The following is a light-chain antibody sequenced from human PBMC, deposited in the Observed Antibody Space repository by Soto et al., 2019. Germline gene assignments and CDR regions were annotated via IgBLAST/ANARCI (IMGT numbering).Light chain of an antibody. J-gene: IGKJ1*01. Sequence: DIQMTQSPSTLSAFVGDRVTITCRASQSISSWLAWYQQKPGKAPKLLIYKASSLESGVPSRFSGSGSGTEFTLTISSLQPDDFATYYCQQYNFYPWTFGQGTKVESK. CDR3: QQYNFYPWT. CDR1: QSISSW. CDR2: KAS. V-gene: IGKV1-5*03.